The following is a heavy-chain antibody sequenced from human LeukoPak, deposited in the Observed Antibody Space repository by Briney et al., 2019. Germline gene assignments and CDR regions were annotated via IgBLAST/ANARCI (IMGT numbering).Heavy chain of an antibody. CDR2: IHASGTT. J-gene: IGHJ4*02. CDR1: GGSISSFY. D-gene: IGHD2-15*01. Sequence: SETLSLTCTVSGGSISSFYWSWIRQPPGKGLEWIGYIHASGTTNYSPSPKSRVTISVDSSKNHFSLKLSSVTAADTAVYYRARHMICGGGNCYGAALDYWGQGTLVTVSS. CDR3: ARHMICGGGNCYGAALDY. V-gene: IGHV4-4*09.